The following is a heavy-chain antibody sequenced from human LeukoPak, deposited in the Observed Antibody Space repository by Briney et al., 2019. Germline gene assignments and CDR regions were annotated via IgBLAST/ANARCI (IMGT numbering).Heavy chain of an antibody. CDR1: GFTFSTYW. V-gene: IGHV3-7*01. Sequence: PGGSLRLSCAASGFTFSTYWMSWVRQAPGKGLEWVANIKQDGSEKYYVDSVKGRFTISRDSAKNSLYLQMNSLRAEDTAVYYCARRAVAASVPFDYWGQGTLVTVSS. D-gene: IGHD6-19*01. CDR2: IKQDGSEK. CDR3: ARRAVAASVPFDY. J-gene: IGHJ4*02.